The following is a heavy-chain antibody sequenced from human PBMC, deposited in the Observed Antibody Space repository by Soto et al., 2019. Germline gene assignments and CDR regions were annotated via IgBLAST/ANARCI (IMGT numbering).Heavy chain of an antibody. D-gene: IGHD2-2*01. V-gene: IGHV1-18*01. J-gene: IGHJ5*02. CDR2: ISAYNGNT. CDR1: GYTFTSYG. Sequence: GASVKVSCKASGYTFTSYGISWVRQAPGQGLERMGWISAYNGNTNYAQKLQGRVTMTTDTSTSTAYMELRSLRSDDTAVYYCAREEVDDIVVVPAAMGGNWFDPWGQGTLVTVSS. CDR3: AREEVDDIVVVPAAMGGNWFDP.